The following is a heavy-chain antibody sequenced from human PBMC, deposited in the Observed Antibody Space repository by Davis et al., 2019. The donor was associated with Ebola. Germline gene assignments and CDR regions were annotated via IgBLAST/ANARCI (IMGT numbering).Heavy chain of an antibody. CDR2: IYHSGST. V-gene: IGHV4-4*02. Sequence: SETLSLTCAVSGGSISSSNWWSWVRQPPGKGLEWIGEIYHSGSTNYNPSLKSRVTISVDKSKNQFSLKLSSVTAADTAVYFCASQGGDYVSYYGMDVWGQGTTVTVSS. CDR3: ASQGGDYVSYYGMDV. D-gene: IGHD2-21*02. CDR1: GGSISSSNW. J-gene: IGHJ6*02.